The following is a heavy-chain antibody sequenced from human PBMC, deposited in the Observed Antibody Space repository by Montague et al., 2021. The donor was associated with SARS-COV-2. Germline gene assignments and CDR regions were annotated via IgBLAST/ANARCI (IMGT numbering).Heavy chain of an antibody. V-gene: IGHV4-31*03. CDR3: ARVGFYTESYYDY. D-gene: IGHD1-26*01. CDR1: GDSLNNGGYY. Sequence: TLSLTCTVSGDSLNNGGYYWSWVRQHPGKGLEWIGNIFHSGSTHFNPSLKSRITMSADTSTNQFSLHLSSVTAADTAAYFCARVGFYTESYYDYWGRGTLVTVSA. CDR2: IFHSGST. J-gene: IGHJ4*02.